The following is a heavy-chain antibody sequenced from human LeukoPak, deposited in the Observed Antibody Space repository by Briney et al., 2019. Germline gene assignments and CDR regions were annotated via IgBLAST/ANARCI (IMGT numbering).Heavy chain of an antibody. CDR2: IYRGGSI. V-gene: IGHV3-53*01. Sequence: GGSLRLSCAASGFTVKSSYMNWLRQAPGKGLEWVSVIYRGGSINYADSVKGRFTISRDNSKNTMYLQMNSLRAEDTAVYYCARVKAVGDDDYFYGMDVWGQGTTVTVSS. J-gene: IGHJ6*02. CDR1: GFTVKSSY. CDR3: ARVKAVGDDDYFYGMDV. D-gene: IGHD2-21*01.